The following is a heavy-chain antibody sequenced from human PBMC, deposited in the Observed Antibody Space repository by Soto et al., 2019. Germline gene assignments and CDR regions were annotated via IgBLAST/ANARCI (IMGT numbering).Heavy chain of an antibody. CDR3: ARGVVPDFWSGYESCNWFDP. J-gene: IGHJ5*02. Sequence: SVKVSCKASRGTFSSYAISWVRQAPGQGLEWMGGIIPIFGTANYAQKFQGRVTITADESTSTAYMELSSLRSEDTAVYYCARGVVPDFWSGYESCNWFDPWGQGTLVTVSS. V-gene: IGHV1-69*13. CDR2: IIPIFGTA. D-gene: IGHD3-3*01. CDR1: RGTFSSYA.